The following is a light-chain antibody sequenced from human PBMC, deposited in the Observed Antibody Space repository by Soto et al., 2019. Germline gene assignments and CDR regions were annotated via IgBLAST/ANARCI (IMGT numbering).Light chain of an antibody. CDR2: KAS. CDR1: QSISTW. V-gene: IGKV1-5*03. CDR3: QQYNDSFPYT. Sequence: GDRVNITCRASQSISTWLAWYQQKPGTAPKLLIYKASTLERGVPSRFSGSRSGTEFTLTVSSLQPDDFATYYCQQYNDSFPYTFGQGTKLEIK. J-gene: IGKJ2*01.